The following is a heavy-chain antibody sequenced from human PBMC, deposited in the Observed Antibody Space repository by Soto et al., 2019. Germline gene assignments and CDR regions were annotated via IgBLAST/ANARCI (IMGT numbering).Heavy chain of an antibody. CDR1: GFTFSSYA. D-gene: IGHD5-12*01. CDR2: ISSNGGST. V-gene: IGHV3-64D*06. J-gene: IGHJ4*02. CDR3: VKTMGYDSNYFDY. Sequence: GGSLRLSCSASGFTFSSYAMHWVRQAPGKGLEYVSAISSNGGSTYYADSVKGRFTISRDNSKNTLYLQMSSLRAEDTAVYYCVKTMGYDSNYFDYWGQGTLVTVS.